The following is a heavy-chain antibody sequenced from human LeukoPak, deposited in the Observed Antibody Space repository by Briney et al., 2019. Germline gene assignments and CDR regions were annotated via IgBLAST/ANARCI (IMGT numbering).Heavy chain of an antibody. CDR1: GGSFCAYY. CDR3: VRASTVVRRFFGL. D-gene: IGHD4-23*01. Sequence: SETLSLTCAVYGGSFCAYYWSWIRQSPGEGLEWIGEINHSGTTNYNPSLKSRVTISIDTSKNQFSLKLSSVTAADTAMYYCVRASTVVRRFFGLWGRGTLIIVSS. CDR2: INHSGTT. J-gene: IGHJ2*01. V-gene: IGHV4-34*01.